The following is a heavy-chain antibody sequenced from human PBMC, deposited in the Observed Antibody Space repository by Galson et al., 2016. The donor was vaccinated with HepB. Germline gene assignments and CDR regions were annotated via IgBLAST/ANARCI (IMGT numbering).Heavy chain of an antibody. D-gene: IGHD2-21*01. CDR3: AGSFSFGDYVQ. CDR2: LYYNGTT. V-gene: IGHV4-59*01. CDR1: GASLNTYY. Sequence: SETLSLTCAVSGASLNTYYWTWIRQPPGKGLQWIGILYYNGTTKSNPSLKSRVTISLDTSQNHFSLGLTSVTAADTAMYYCAGSFSFGDYVQWGPGTLVTVSS. J-gene: IGHJ4*01.